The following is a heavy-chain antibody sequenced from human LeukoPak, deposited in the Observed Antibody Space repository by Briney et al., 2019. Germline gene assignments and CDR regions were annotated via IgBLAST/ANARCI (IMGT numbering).Heavy chain of an antibody. V-gene: IGHV1-18*01. CDR2: ISAYNGNT. CDR3: ARTCPLMYCSSSFFDP. J-gene: IGHJ5*02. CDR1: GYTFTSFG. Sequence: ASVTVSCTTSGYTFTSFGLSWVRQAPGQGLEWMGWISAYNGNTKYAQNLQGRVTMTTDTSTTTAYMELRSLRSDDTAVYYCARTCPLMYCSSSFFDPWGQGTLVTVSS. D-gene: IGHD2-2*01.